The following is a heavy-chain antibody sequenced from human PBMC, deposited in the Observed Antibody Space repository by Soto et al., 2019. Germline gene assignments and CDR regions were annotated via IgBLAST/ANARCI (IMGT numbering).Heavy chain of an antibody. Sequence: SETLSLTCAVSGGSISSSNWWSWVRQPPGKGLEWIGEIYHSGSTNYNPSLKSRVTISVDKSKNQFSLKLSSVTAADTAVYYCARDSVAAAAYFDYWGQGTLVTVSS. J-gene: IGHJ4*02. CDR2: IYHSGST. D-gene: IGHD6-13*01. CDR3: ARDSVAAAAYFDY. CDR1: GGSISSSNW. V-gene: IGHV4-4*02.